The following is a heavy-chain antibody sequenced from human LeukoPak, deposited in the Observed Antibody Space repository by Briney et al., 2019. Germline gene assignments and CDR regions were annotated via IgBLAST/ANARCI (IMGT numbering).Heavy chain of an antibody. CDR1: GFTFSSYW. J-gene: IGHJ4*02. V-gene: IGHV3-7*01. D-gene: IGHD4-17*01. CDR3: ARIDDYGDTYYFDY. Sequence: GGSLRLSCAASGFTFSSYWMSWVRQAPGKGLEWVANIKQDGSEKYYVDSVKGRFTISRDNAKNSLYLQMNSLRAEDTAVYYCARIDDYGDTYYFDYWGRGTLVTVSS. CDR2: IKQDGSEK.